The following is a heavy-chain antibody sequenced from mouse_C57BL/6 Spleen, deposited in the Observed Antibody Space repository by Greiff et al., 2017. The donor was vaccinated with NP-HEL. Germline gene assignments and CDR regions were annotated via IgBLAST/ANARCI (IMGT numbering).Heavy chain of an antibody. Sequence: VQLQEPGAELMKPGASVKLSCKATGYTFTGYWIEWVKQRPGHGLEWIGEILPSSSSTNYNEKFKGKATFTADTSSNTAYMQLSSLATEDSSISYCASCRWYFDVWGTGTTVTVSS. J-gene: IGHJ1*03. CDR1: GYTFTGYW. CDR2: ILPSSSST. V-gene: IGHV1-9*01. CDR3: ASCRWYFDV.